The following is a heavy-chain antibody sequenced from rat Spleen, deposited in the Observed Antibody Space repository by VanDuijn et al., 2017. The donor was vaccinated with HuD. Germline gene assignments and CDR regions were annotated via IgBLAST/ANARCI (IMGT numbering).Heavy chain of an antibody. CDR1: GFTFSDYY. CDR2: ITYDGGTT. V-gene: IGHV5-20*01. Sequence: EVQLVESGGGLVQPGRSLKLSCAASGFTFSDYYMAWVRQAPTKGLEWVASITYDGGTTYYRDSVKVRFTISRDNAKSSLYLQMDTLRSEDTANYYFRTDGYYDYWGQGVMVTVSS. CDR3: RTDGYYDY. J-gene: IGHJ2*01.